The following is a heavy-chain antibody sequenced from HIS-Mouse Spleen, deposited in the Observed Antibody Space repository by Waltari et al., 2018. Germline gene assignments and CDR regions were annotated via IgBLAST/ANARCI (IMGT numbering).Heavy chain of an antibody. CDR1: GYTFTSYD. D-gene: IGHD3-3*01. J-gene: IGHJ6*02. V-gene: IGHV1-8*01. CDR2: MNPNSGNT. Sequence: QVQLVQSGAEVKKPGASVKVSCKASGYTFTSYDINWVRQATGQGLEWMGWMNPNSGNTGYAQKFQGRVTMTRNTYISTAYMELSSLRSEDTAVYYCARGLYYDFWSGYYYYYYGMDVWGQGTTVTVSS. CDR3: ARGLYYDFWSGYYYYYYGMDV.